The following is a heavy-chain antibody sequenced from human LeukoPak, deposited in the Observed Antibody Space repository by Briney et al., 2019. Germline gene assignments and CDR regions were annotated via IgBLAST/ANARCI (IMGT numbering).Heavy chain of an antibody. CDR2: IYYSGST. CDR1: GGSIGSYY. V-gene: IGHV4-59*01. Sequence: SETLSLTCTVSGGSIGSYYWSWIRQPPGKGLEWLGYIYYSGSTNYNPSLKSRVTISVDTSKNQFSLKLSSVTAADTAVYYCARARCSGGSCRMKYFDYWGQGTLVTVSS. D-gene: IGHD2-15*01. J-gene: IGHJ4*02. CDR3: ARARCSGGSCRMKYFDY.